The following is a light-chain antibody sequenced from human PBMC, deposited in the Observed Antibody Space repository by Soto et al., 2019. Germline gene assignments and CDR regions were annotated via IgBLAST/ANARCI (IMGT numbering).Light chain of an antibody. CDR3: QNYNSALWA. CDR2: GAS. Sequence: DIEMTQSPSSLSASVEDRVTFRCRATQGFSIQVAWYQQTPGKVPKLLIYGASTLQSGVSTRFSGSRSGTDFSLTINGLQTEDVATYLCQNYNSALWAFGQGTQVEIK. CDR1: QGFSIQ. J-gene: IGKJ1*01. V-gene: IGKV1-27*01.